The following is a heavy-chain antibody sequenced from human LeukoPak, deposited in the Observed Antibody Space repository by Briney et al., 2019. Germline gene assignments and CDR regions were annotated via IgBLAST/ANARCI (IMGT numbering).Heavy chain of an antibody. J-gene: IGHJ6*03. D-gene: IGHD5-18*01. CDR2: IIPIFGTA. Sequence: SVKVSCKASGGTFSSYAISWVRQAPGQGLEWMGGIIPIFGTANYAQKFQGRVTITTDESTSTAYMELSSLRSEDTAVYYCARVSPAMAYYYYYYMDVWGKGTTVTVSS. CDR3: ARVSPAMAYYYYYYMDV. CDR1: GGTFSSYA. V-gene: IGHV1-69*05.